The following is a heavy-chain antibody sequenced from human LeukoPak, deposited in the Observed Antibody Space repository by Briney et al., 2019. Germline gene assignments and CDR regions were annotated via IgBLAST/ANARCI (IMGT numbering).Heavy chain of an antibody. CDR1: GCTFSSYT. CDR2: IIPILGIA. V-gene: IGHV1-69*02. Sequence: SVKVSCKASGCTFSSYTISWVRQAPGQGLECMGRIIPILGIANYAQKFQGRVTISADKSTSTAYMELSSLRSEDTAVYYCARGTPEGYGDYQRFDYWGQGTLVTVSS. CDR3: ARGTPEGYGDYQRFDY. J-gene: IGHJ4*02. D-gene: IGHD4-17*01.